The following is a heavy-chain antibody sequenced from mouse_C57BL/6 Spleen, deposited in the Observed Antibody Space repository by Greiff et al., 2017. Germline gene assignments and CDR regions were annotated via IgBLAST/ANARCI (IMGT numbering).Heavy chain of an antibody. Sequence: QVQLQQSGAELVRPGTSVKVSCKASGYAFTNYLIEWVKQRPGQGLEWIGVINPGSGGTNYNEKFKGKATLTADKSSSTAYMQLSSLTSEDSAVYFCACLRTWFAYWGQGTLVTVSA. CDR2: INPGSGGT. D-gene: IGHD1-1*01. CDR1: GYAFTNYL. J-gene: IGHJ3*01. CDR3: ACLRTWFAY. V-gene: IGHV1-54*01.